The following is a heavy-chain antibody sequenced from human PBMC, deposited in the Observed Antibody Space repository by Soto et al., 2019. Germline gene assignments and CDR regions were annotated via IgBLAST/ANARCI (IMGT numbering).Heavy chain of an antibody. D-gene: IGHD5-12*01. V-gene: IGHV4-30-2*01. J-gene: IGHJ4*02. CDR3: ARHNRKFGDGYNLVEY. CDR1: GGSISSGGYS. CDR2: IYHSGST. Sequence: TSETLSLTCAVSGGSISSGGYSWSWIRQPPGKGLEWIGYIYHSGSTYYNPSLKSRVTIPVDRSKNQFSLKLSSVTAADTAVYYCARHNRKFGDGYNLVEYWGQGTLVTVSS.